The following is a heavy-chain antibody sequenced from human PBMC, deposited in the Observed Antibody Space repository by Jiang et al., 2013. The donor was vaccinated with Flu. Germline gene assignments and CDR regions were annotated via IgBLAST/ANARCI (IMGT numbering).Heavy chain of an antibody. D-gene: IGHD3-22*01. J-gene: IGHJ4*02. CDR3: ARSAHYYDSSGYYY. V-gene: IGHV3-7*03. CDR1: GFTFSSYW. Sequence: QLVESGGGLVQPGGSLRLSCAASGFTFSSYWMSWVRQAPGKGLEWVANIKQDGSEKYYVDSVKGRFTISRDNAKNSLYLQMNSLRAEDTAVYYCARSAHYYDSSGYYYWGQGTLVTVSS. CDR2: IKQDGSEK.